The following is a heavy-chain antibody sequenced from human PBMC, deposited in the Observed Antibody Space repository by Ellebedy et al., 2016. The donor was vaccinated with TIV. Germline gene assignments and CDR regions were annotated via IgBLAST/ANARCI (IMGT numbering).Heavy chain of an antibody. D-gene: IGHD5-18*01. V-gene: IGHV3-30*04. J-gene: IGHJ4*02. CDR1: GFSFRTYA. Sequence: GGSLRLSCAASGFSFRTYAMHWVRQAPGKGLEWVAVMSFGETDEYYADSVKGRFTISRDNSKNTLYLQMNSLRVEDTALYYCARPQNSYGYLYFFDHWGQGTLVTVSS. CDR2: MSFGETDE. CDR3: ARPQNSYGYLYFFDH.